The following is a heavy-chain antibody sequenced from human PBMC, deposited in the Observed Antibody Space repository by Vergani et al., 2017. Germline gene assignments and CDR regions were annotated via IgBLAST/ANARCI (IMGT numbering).Heavy chain of an antibody. V-gene: IGHV5-51*01. CDR3: ARDSFPIDIVVVPAAAPDAFDI. Sequence: EVQLVQSGAEVKKPGESLKISCKGSGYSFTSYWIGWVRQMPGKGLEWMGIIYPGDSDTRYSPSFQGQVTISADKSISTAYLQWSSLKASDTAMYYCARDSFPIDIVVVPAAAPDAFDIWGQGTMVTVSS. CDR1: GYSFTSYW. D-gene: IGHD2-2*01. CDR2: IYPGDSDT. J-gene: IGHJ3*02.